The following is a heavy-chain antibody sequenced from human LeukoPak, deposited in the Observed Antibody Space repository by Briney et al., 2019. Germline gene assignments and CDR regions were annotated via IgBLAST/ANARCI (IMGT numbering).Heavy chain of an antibody. J-gene: IGHJ6*03. CDR3: ARSNSGSYSSYYYYYMDV. CDR1: GGSFSGYY. D-gene: IGHD1-26*01. V-gene: IGHV4-34*01. Sequence: SETLSLTCAVYGGSFSGYYWSWIRQPPGKGLEWIGEINHSGSTNYNPSLKSRVTISVDTSKNQFSLKLSSVTAADTAVYYCARSNSGSYSSYYYYYMDVWGKGTTVTVSS. CDR2: INHSGST.